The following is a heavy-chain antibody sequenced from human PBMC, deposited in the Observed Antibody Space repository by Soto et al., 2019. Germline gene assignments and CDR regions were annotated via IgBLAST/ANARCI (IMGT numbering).Heavy chain of an antibody. CDR3: AKDLDLEYSSSSGSFFDY. D-gene: IGHD6-6*01. V-gene: IGHV3-23*01. CDR2: ISGSGGST. CDR1: GFTFSSYA. Sequence: GGSLRLSCAASGFTFSSYAMSWVRQAPGKGLEWVSAISGSGGSTYYADSVKGRFTISRDNSKNTLYLQMNSLRAEDTAVYYWAKDLDLEYSSSSGSFFDYWGQGTLVTVSS. J-gene: IGHJ4*02.